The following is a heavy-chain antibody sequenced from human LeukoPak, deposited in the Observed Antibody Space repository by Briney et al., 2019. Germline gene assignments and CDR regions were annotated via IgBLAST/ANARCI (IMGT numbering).Heavy chain of an antibody. D-gene: IGHD3-22*01. CDR2: ISYDGSNK. V-gene: IGHV3-30*04. J-gene: IGHJ4*02. Sequence: GSLRLSCVVSGLTFSSASMAWVRQAPGKGLEWVAVISYDGSNKYYADSVKGRFTISRDNSKNTLYLQMNSLRAEDTAVYYCARDRTYYYDSSVLDYWGQGTLVTVSS. CDR3: ARDRTYYYDSSVLDY. CDR1: GLTFSSAS.